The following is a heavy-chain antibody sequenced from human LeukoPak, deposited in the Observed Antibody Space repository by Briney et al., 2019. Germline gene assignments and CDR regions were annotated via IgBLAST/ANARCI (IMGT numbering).Heavy chain of an antibody. CDR3: ARGDCSGGSCYLSLTTIDY. CDR2: ISSNSSTI. D-gene: IGHD2-15*01. V-gene: IGHV3-48*01. J-gene: IGHJ4*02. Sequence: TGGSLRLLCAVSGFIFSRYSMNWVRQAPGKALEWLSYISSNSSTIYYADSVKGRFTISRDNDKNSLYLQMNSLRAEDTAVYYCARGDCSGGSCYLSLTTIDYWGQGTLVTVSS. CDR1: GFIFSRYS.